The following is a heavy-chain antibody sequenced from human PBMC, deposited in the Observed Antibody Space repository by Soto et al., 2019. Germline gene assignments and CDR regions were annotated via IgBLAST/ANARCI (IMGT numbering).Heavy chain of an antibody. Sequence: GGSLRLSCAASGFTFSSYAMSWVRQAPGKGLEWVSAISGSGGSTYYADSVKGRFTISRDNSKNTLCLQMNSLRAEDTAVYYCAKGRGYCSGGSCYLPSWDPYWFDPWGQGTLVTVSS. CDR2: ISGSGGST. CDR1: GFTFSSYA. J-gene: IGHJ5*02. D-gene: IGHD2-15*01. V-gene: IGHV3-23*01. CDR3: AKGRGYCSGGSCYLPSWDPYWFDP.